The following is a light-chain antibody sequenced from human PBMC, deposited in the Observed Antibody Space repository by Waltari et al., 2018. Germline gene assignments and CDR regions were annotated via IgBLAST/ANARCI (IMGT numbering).Light chain of an antibody. CDR1: ILRTYY. V-gene: IGLV3-19*01. J-gene: IGLJ2*01. CDR2: GKN. CDR3: SSRELSGHVV. Sequence: SSDLTQDPAVSVALGQTVRITCQGDILRTYYGNWCRQKPGQPPEIVINGKNNRPSGIPDRFSASSSGNTASLISPGAHAWDEADYYCSSRELSGHVVFGGGTRLTVL.